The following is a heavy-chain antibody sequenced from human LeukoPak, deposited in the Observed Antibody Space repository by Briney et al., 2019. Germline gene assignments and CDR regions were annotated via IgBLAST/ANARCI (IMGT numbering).Heavy chain of an antibody. CDR1: GVSFTGYY. D-gene: IGHD6-19*01. CDR3: ARGSGTYSSGWRIYYYYGMDF. J-gene: IGHJ6*02. CDR2: INHSGST. Sequence: SETLSLTCADYGVSFTGYYRSWIRQPPGNGLVWIGQINHSGSTNYNRSVKSRVTISVDTYTNHFPLKLSSVTASDTAVYYCARGSGTYSSGWRIYYYYGMDFWGQGTTVTVPS. V-gene: IGHV4-34*01.